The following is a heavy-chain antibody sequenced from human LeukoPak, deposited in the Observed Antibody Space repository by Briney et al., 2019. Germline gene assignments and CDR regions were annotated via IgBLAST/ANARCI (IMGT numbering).Heavy chain of an antibody. Sequence: SQTLSLTCAISGDSISSDTAAWNWIRQSPSRGLEWLGRTYYRSKWKNDYAVSVRSRITINPDTSKNKFSLQLNSVTPEDTAVYYRARGYYPFHYWGQGTLVTVSS. V-gene: IGHV6-1*01. CDR1: GDSISSDTAA. CDR2: TYYRSKWKN. D-gene: IGHD3-3*01. J-gene: IGHJ4*02. CDR3: ARGYYPFHY.